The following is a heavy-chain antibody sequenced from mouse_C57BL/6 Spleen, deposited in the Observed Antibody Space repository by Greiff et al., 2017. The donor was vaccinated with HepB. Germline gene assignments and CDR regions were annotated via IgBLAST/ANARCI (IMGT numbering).Heavy chain of an antibody. CDR3: ARVPYYYGSRGGYFDV. D-gene: IGHD1-1*01. Sequence: EVQVVESEGGLVQPGSSMKLSCTASGFTFSDYYMAWVRQVPEKGLEWVANINYDGSSTYYLDSLKSRFIISRDNAKNILYLQMSSLKSEDTATYYCARVPYYYGSRGGYFDVWGTGTTVTVSS. J-gene: IGHJ1*03. CDR2: INYDGSST. CDR1: GFTFSDYY. V-gene: IGHV5-16*01.